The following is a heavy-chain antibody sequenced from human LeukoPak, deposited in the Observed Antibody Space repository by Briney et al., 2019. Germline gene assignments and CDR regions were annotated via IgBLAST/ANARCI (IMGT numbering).Heavy chain of an antibody. Sequence: SETLSLTCTVSGGSISSYYWSWIRQPAGKGLEWIGRIYTSGSTNYNPSLKSRVTISVDTSKNQFSLKLSSVTAADTAVYYCARLRSDGSGYYLSHWGQGTLVTVSS. CDR3: ARLRSDGSGYYLSH. J-gene: IGHJ4*02. V-gene: IGHV4-4*07. CDR1: GGSISSYY. CDR2: IYTSGST. D-gene: IGHD3-22*01.